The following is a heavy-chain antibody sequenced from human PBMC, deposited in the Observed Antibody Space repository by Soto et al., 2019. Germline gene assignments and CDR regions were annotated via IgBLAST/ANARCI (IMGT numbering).Heavy chain of an antibody. CDR1: GFTFSSYW. Sequence: EVQLVESGGGLVQPGGSLRLSCAASGFTFSSYWMNWVRQAPGNGLEWVANIKQDGSEKYYVDSVKGRFTISRDNAKNPLYLQKNSLRAEDTAVYYCAREGEQWRVQDKYYCGMDVWGQGTTVTVSS. CDR2: IKQDGSEK. CDR3: AREGEQWRVQDKYYCGMDV. D-gene: IGHD6-19*01. V-gene: IGHV3-7*03. J-gene: IGHJ6*02.